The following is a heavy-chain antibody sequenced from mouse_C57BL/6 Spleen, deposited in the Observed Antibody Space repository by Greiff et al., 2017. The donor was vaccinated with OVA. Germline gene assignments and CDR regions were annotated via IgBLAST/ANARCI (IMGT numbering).Heavy chain of an antibody. D-gene: IGHD2-2*01. CDR3: ARQGSIMVTTDYAMDY. J-gene: IGHJ4*01. CDR2: ISSGGSYT. Sequence: EVMLVESGGDLVKPGGSLKLSCAASGFTFSSYGMSWVRQTPDKRLEWVATISSGGSYTYYPDSVKGRFTISRDNAKNTLYLQMSSLKSEDTAMYYCARQGSIMVTTDYAMDYWGQGTSVTVSS. V-gene: IGHV5-6*01. CDR1: GFTFSSYG.